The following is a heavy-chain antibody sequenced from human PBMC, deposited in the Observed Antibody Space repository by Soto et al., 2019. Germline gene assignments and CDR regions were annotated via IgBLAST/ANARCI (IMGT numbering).Heavy chain of an antibody. CDR1: GYTFTSYD. CDR3: ARDARCSSTSCDNDYYYYGMDV. CDR2: MSPNSGNT. V-gene: IGHV1-8*01. J-gene: IGHJ6*02. Sequence: ASVKVSCKASGYTFTSYDINWVRQATGQGLEWMGWMSPNSGNTGYAKKFQGSVTMTRNTSMSTAYMELSSLRSEDTAVYYCARDARCSSTSCDNDYYYYGMDVWGQGTTVTVSS. D-gene: IGHD2-2*01.